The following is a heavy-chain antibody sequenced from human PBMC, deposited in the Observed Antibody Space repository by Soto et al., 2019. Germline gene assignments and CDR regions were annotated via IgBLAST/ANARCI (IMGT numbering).Heavy chain of an antibody. J-gene: IGHJ6*02. CDR1: GYTFTSYY. Sequence: QVQLVQSGAEVKKPGASVKVSCKASGYTFTSYYIHWVRQAPGQGLEWMGIINPSSGGTSYAQKFQGRVTMTRDTSTSTVYMDLSSLRSEETAVYYCARESRAMDVWGQGTTVTVSS. CDR3: ARESRAMDV. CDR2: INPSSGGT. V-gene: IGHV1-46*01.